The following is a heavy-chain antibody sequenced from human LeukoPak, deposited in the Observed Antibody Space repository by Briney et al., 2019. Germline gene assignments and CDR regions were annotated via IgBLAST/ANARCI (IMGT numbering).Heavy chain of an antibody. CDR3: ARLESWVVAATFDY. J-gene: IGHJ4*02. V-gene: IGHV4-39*02. Sequence: PSETLSLTCTVSGGSIRSSSYYWGWIRQPPGKGLEWIGGIYYSGSTYYNPSLKSRVTISVDTSKNHFSLKLTSVTAADTAVYYCARLESWVVAATFDYWGQGTLVTVSS. CDR1: GGSIRSSSYY. CDR2: IYYSGST. D-gene: IGHD2-15*01.